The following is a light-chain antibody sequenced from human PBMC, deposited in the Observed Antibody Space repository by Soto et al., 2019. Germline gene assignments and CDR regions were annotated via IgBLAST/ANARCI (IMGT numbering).Light chain of an antibody. V-gene: IGLV2-11*01. CDR3: CSYAGSSTNYV. Sequence: QSALTQPRSVSGSPGQSVTISCSGTNSDVGGYNSVAWYQQKPGEAPKLLLYSVTKRPSGVPDRFSGSKSGNMASLIISGLQAEDEAGYYCCSYAGSSTNYVFGTGTKVTVL. CDR2: SVT. J-gene: IGLJ1*01. CDR1: NSDVGGYNS.